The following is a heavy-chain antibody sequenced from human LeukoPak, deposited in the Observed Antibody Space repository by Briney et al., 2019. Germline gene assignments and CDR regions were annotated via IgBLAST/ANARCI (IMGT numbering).Heavy chain of an antibody. D-gene: IGHD5-12*01. CDR1: GGSFSGHY. CDR2: INHSGST. Sequence: SEILSLTCAVYGGSFSGHYWTWIRQPPGKGLEWIGEINHSGSTNYNPSLKSRVTISVDTSKNQFSLKVSSVTAADTAVYYCAREAVATIPHFDYWGQGTLVTVSS. CDR3: AREAVATIPHFDY. J-gene: IGHJ4*02. V-gene: IGHV4-34*01.